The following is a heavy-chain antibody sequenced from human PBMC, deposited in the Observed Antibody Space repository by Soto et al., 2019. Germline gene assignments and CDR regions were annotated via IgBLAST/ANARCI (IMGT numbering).Heavy chain of an antibody. D-gene: IGHD4-17*01. CDR3: ARRRSRKVTTGRMERSWYFDL. J-gene: IGHJ2*01. Sequence: QVQLQQWGAGLLKPSETLSLTCAVYGGSFSGYYWCWIRQPPGQGLEWIGEINHSGSTNYNPSLKRRVTISVDTSKNQFSLKLSSVTAADTAVYYCARRRSRKVTTGRMERSWYFDLWGRGTVVTVSS. CDR2: INHSGST. CDR1: GGSFSGYY. V-gene: IGHV4-34*01.